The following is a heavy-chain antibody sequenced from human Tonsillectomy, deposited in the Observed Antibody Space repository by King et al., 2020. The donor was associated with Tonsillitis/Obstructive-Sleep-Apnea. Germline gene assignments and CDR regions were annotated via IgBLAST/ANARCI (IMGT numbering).Heavy chain of an antibody. CDR3: ARDVGGRGSGQAPYYIRDV. Sequence: QLQESGPGLVRPSETLSLTCTVSGGSISSYYWSWIRQPPGKGLEWIGYMYYSGSTSYNPSLKSRVTISVDTSKNQFSLKLSSVSAADTAGYYCARDVGGRGSGQAPYYIRDVGGKGTTVTVS. CDR2: MYYSGST. CDR1: GGSISSYY. J-gene: IGHJ6*03. V-gene: IGHV4-59*01. D-gene: IGHD1-26*01.